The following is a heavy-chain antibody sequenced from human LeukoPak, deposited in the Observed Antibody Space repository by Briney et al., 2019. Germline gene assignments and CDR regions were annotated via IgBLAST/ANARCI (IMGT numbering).Heavy chain of an antibody. D-gene: IGHD5-12*01. CDR3: ARGYRGYAGYFDY. V-gene: IGHV3-66*01. CDR2: FYSGGIT. CDR1: GFTVSSNC. J-gene: IGHJ4*02. Sequence: GGSLRLSCAASGFTVSSNCMNWVRQAPGKGLEWVSVFYSGGITYYADSVKGRFTISRDNSKNTLYLQMNSLRPEDTAVYYCARGYRGYAGYFDYWGRGTLVTVSS.